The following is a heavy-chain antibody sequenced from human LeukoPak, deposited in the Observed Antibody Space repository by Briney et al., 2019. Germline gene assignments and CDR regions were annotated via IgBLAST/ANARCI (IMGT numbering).Heavy chain of an antibody. CDR3: ARSSGSFDY. V-gene: IGHV4-61*02. D-gene: IGHD1-26*01. Sequence: SETLSLTCTVSGGSVSSGSYYWSWIRQPAGKGLEWIGRIYTSGSTNYNPSLKSRVTISVDTSKNQVSLKLNSVTAADAAVYYCARSSGSFDYWGQGTLVTVSS. CDR2: IYTSGST. J-gene: IGHJ4*02. CDR1: GGSVSSGSYY.